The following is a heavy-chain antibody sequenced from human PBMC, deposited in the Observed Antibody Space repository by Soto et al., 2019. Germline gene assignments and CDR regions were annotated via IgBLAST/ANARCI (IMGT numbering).Heavy chain of an antibody. Sequence: ASVKVSCKASGYTFTGSYMPWVRRPPGQGLVWMGWINPNSGGTNYAQKFQGWVTMTRDTSISTAYMELSRLRSDDTAVYYCARGPGYSSSSFLYYWGQGTLVTVSS. V-gene: IGHV1-2*04. CDR3: ARGPGYSSSSFLYY. CDR1: GYTFTGSY. D-gene: IGHD6-6*01. CDR2: INPNSGGT. J-gene: IGHJ4*02.